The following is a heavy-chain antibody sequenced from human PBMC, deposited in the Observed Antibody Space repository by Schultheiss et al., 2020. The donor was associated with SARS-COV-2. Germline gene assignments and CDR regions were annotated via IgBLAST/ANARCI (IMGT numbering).Heavy chain of an antibody. CDR3: ARAMHYYHSNWYFDL. V-gene: IGHV5-51*01. CDR2: IYPGDSDT. D-gene: IGHD3-22*01. CDR1: GYSFTSYW. J-gene: IGHJ2*01. Sequence: GGSLRLSCKGSGYSFTSYWIGWVRQMPGKGLEWMGIIYPGDSDTRYSPSFQGQVTISADKSISTAYLQWSSLKASDTAMYYCARAMHYYHSNWYFDLWGRGTLVTVSS.